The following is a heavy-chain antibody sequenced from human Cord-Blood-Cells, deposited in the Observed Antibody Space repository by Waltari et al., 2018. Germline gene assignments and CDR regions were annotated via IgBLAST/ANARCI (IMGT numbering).Heavy chain of an antibody. CDR3: ARRKKTYSSSWYWFDP. CDR1: GGSFSGYY. D-gene: IGHD6-13*01. Sequence: QVQLQQWGAGLLKPSETLSLTCAVYGGSFSGYYWSWIRQPPGKGLERIGEIKHSGSNNHHPTRKGRFTIGVDTSKNQFSLKLGSVAAADTAVYYCARRKKTYSSSWYWFDPWGQGTLVTVSS. CDR2: IKHSGSN. V-gene: IGHV4-34*01. J-gene: IGHJ5*02.